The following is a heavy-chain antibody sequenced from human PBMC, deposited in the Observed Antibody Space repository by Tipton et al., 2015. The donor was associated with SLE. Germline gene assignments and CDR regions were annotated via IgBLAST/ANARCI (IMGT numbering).Heavy chain of an antibody. D-gene: IGHD1-26*01. CDR2: IKTKTEGGTT. CDR1: GFAFPDIW. J-gene: IGHJ4*02. CDR3: TTGAGTH. V-gene: IGHV3-15*01. Sequence: SLRLSCAASGFAFPDIWMSWVRQAPGKGLDWVGRIKTKTEGGTTDYAAPVKGRFTISRDDSKNTVYLQMNSLKIEDTAVYYCTTGAGTHWGQGTLVPASS.